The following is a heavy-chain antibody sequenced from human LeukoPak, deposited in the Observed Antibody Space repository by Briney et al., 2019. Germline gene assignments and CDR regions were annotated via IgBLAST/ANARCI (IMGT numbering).Heavy chain of an antibody. CDR1: GFTFRSYW. CDR3: ARDRHRYHYDGSGYPPY. J-gene: IGHJ4*02. D-gene: IGHD3-22*01. Sequence: GGSLRLSCAVSGFTFRSYWMNWVRQAPGKGLEWVSYITSSSTTIYYADSVKGRFTISRDNAKNSLYLQMNSLRAEDTAVYYCARDRHRYHYDGSGYPPYWGQGTLVTVSS. CDR2: ITSSSTTI. V-gene: IGHV3-48*01.